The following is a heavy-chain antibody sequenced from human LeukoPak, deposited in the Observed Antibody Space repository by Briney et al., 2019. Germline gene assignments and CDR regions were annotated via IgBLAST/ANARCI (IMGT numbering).Heavy chain of an antibody. CDR2: TRNKANSYTT. V-gene: IGHV3-72*01. CDR1: GFTFSDHY. D-gene: IGHD3-3*01. Sequence: GGSLRLSCAASGFTFSDHYMDWVRQAPGKGLEWVGRTRNKANSYTTEYAASVKGRFTISRDDSKNSLYLQMNSLKTEDTAVYYCAREYWDFWSGYNDAFDIWGQGTMVTVSS. CDR3: AREYWDFWSGYNDAFDI. J-gene: IGHJ3*02.